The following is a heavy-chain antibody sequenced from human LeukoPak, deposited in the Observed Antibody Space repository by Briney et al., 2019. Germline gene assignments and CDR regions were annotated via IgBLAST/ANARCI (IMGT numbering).Heavy chain of an antibody. CDR1: GFTFSIYA. V-gene: IGHV3-20*04. CDR3: ARLKLMVAPDY. CDR2: INWNGGST. Sequence: GGSLRLSCAASGFTFSIYAMSWVRQAPGKGLEWVSGINWNGGSTGYADSVKGRFTISRDNAKNSLYLQMNSLRAEDTALYYCARLKLMVAPDYWGQGTLVTVSS. J-gene: IGHJ4*02. D-gene: IGHD2-8*01.